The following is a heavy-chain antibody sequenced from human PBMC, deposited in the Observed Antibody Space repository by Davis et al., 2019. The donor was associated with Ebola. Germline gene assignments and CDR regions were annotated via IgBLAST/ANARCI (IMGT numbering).Heavy chain of an antibody. D-gene: IGHD2-2*01. Sequence: GESLKISCAVSGFIFSPYSMIWVRQAPGKGLEWVSFISSSSSTIYYADSVKGRFTISRDNAKNSLYLQMNSLRDEDTAVYYCARSLGDVVLVPAALVPDYWGQGTLVTVSS. CDR3: ARSLGDVVLVPAALVPDY. J-gene: IGHJ4*02. CDR1: GFIFSPYS. V-gene: IGHV3-48*02. CDR2: ISSSSSTI.